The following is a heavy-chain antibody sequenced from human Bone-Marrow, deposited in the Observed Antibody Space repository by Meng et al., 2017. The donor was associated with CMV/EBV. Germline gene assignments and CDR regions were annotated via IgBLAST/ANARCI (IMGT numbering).Heavy chain of an antibody. CDR3: ARLGLELRGPFDI. V-gene: IGHV1-69*02. CDR2: IIPILDIA. D-gene: IGHD1-7*01. J-gene: IGHJ3*02. Sequence: SVKVSCKASGGSLGSYSFSWVRQAPGQGLEWMGRIIPILDIANYAQKFQGRVTITADKSTSTVYMDLTSLRSEDTAVYYCARLGLELRGPFDIWAQGTMVTVSS. CDR1: GGSLGSYS.